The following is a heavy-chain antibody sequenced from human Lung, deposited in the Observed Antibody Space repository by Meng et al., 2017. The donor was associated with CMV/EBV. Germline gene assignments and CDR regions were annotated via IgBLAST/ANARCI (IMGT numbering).Heavy chain of an antibody. Sequence: ESXKISXAASRFTFSSYSMNWVRQAPGKGLEWVSSISSSGTYIYYADSVKGRFTISRDNTQNSLYLQMNSLRAEDTAVYYCARDVSPRSSAYFAIYYFYALDVWGQGTXVTVSS. J-gene: IGHJ6*02. D-gene: IGHD2-21*01. CDR3: ARDVSPRSSAYFAIYYFYALDV. CDR1: RFTFSSYS. V-gene: IGHV3-21*01. CDR2: ISSSGTYI.